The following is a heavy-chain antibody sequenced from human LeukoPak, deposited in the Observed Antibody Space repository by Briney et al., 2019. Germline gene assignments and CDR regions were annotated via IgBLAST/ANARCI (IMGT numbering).Heavy chain of an antibody. V-gene: IGHV3-23*01. D-gene: IGHD3-3*01. CDR1: GFTFSSYA. Sequence: PGGSLRLSCAASGFTFSSYAMSWVRQAPGKGLEWVSAISGSGGSTYYADSVKGRFTISRDNSKNTLYLQMNSLGAEDTAVYYCAKPPGLYYDFWSGYFPFDYWGQGTLVTVSS. CDR2: ISGSGGST. J-gene: IGHJ4*02. CDR3: AKPPGLYYDFWSGYFPFDY.